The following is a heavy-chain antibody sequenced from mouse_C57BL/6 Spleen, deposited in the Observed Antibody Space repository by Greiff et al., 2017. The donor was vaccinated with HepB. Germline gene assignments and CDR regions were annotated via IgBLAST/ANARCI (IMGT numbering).Heavy chain of an antibody. CDR2: IWSGGST. CDR3: ARLNHYYGSSGYAMDY. J-gene: IGHJ4*01. V-gene: IGHV2-2*01. CDR1: GFSLTSYG. D-gene: IGHD1-1*01. Sequence: VQLQQSGPGLVQPSQSLSITCTVSGFSLTSYGVHWVRQSPGKGLEWLGVIWSGGSTDYNAAFISRLSISKDNSKSQVFFKMNSLQADDTAIYYCARLNHYYGSSGYAMDYWGQGTSVTVSS.